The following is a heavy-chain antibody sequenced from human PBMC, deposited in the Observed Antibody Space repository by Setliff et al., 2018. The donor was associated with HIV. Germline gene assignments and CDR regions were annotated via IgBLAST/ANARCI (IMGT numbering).Heavy chain of an antibody. CDR3: ARGGYSYGFGRHRAYFQY. D-gene: IGHD5-18*01. J-gene: IGHJ1*01. V-gene: IGHV4-39*07. CDR1: GGSISSSTYY. CDR2: IYQSGST. Sequence: SETLSLTCTVSGGSISSSTYYWGWIRQPPGKGLEWIASIYQSGSTYYNPSLKSRVTMSVDTSKNQFSLKLSSVTAADTAVFYCARGGYSYGFGRHRAYFQYWGQGTQVTVSS.